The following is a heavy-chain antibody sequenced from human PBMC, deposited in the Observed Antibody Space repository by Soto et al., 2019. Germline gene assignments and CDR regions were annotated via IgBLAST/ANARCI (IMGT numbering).Heavy chain of an antibody. Sequence: GGSLRLSCAASGSTFSSYGMHWVRQAPGKGLEWVAVISYDGSHKYYADSVLGRFTISRDSSRNTVNLLMNRLRVEDTARYFCVSWVSVHFDYWGPGTLVTVSS. J-gene: IGHJ4*02. CDR2: ISYDGSHK. D-gene: IGHD2-8*01. CDR3: VSWVSVHFDY. V-gene: IGHV3-30*03. CDR1: GSTFSSYG.